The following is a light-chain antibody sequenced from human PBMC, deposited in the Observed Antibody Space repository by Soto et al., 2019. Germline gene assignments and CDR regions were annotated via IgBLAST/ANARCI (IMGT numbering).Light chain of an antibody. V-gene: IGLV7-43*01. Sequence: QTVVTQEPSLTVSPGGTVTLTCASSTGAVTSGYYPNWFQQKPGQAPRALIYSTSNKHSWTPARFSGSLLGGKAALTLSGXXXXXXXXXXXLLYYGGAQLWVFGGGTKVTVL. CDR3: LLYYGGAQLWV. CDR2: STS. J-gene: IGLJ3*02. CDR1: TGAVTSGYY.